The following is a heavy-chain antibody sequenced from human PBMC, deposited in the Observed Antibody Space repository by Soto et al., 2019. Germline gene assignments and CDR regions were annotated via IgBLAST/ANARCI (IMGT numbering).Heavy chain of an antibody. J-gene: IGHJ4*02. Sequence: PGGSLRLSCAASGFTFSSYGMHWARQAPGKGLEWVAVIWYDGSNKYYADSVKGRFTISRDNSKNTLYLQMNSLRAEDTAVYYCARGHRWLQLAFDYWGQGTLVTVSS. CDR3: ARGHRWLQLAFDY. CDR2: IWYDGSNK. CDR1: GFTFSSYG. D-gene: IGHD5-12*01. V-gene: IGHV3-33*01.